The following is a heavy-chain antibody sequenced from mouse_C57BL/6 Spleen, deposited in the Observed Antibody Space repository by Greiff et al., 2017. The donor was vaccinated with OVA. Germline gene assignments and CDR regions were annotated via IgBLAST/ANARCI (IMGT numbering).Heavy chain of an antibody. D-gene: IGHD1-1*01. J-gene: IGHJ1*03. Sequence: QVQLQQPGAELVKPGASVTMSCTASGYTFTSYWITWVKQRPGQGLEWIGDIYPGSGSTNYNEKFKSKATLTVDTSSSTAYMQLSSLTSEDSAVYYCARNTLDYCGSSYGYYDVWGTGATVTVSS. V-gene: IGHV1-55*01. CDR1: GYTFTSYW. CDR2: IYPGSGST. CDR3: ARNTLDYCGSSYGYYDV.